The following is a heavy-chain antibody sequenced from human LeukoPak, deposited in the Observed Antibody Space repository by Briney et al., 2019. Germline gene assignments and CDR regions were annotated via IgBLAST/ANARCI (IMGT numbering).Heavy chain of an antibody. V-gene: IGHV4-61*02. J-gene: IGHJ3*02. CDR1: GDSISSGDYY. D-gene: IGHD3-22*01. CDR2: ISSSGST. CDR3: ARGPYSYDSSGAFDI. Sequence: SETQSLTCTVSGDSISSGDYYWSWIRQPAGKGLEWIGRISSSGSTNYNPSLKSRVTISVDTSKNQFSLKLSSVTAADTAVYFCARGPYSYDSSGAFDIWGQGTMVTVSS.